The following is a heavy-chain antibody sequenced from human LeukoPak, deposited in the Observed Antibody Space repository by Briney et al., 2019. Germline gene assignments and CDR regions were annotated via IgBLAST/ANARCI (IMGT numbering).Heavy chain of an antibody. V-gene: IGHV4-59*01. CDR2: IYYSGRT. Sequence: SETLSLTCTVSGGSISNYYWSWIREPPGKGLEWIGYIYYSGRTNYNPSLKSRVTISMDTSKNHFSLTLSSVTAADTALYYCARGAERLTATPFDYWGQGTLITVSS. CDR3: ARGAERLTATPFDY. CDR1: GGSISNYY. J-gene: IGHJ4*02. D-gene: IGHD2-21*02.